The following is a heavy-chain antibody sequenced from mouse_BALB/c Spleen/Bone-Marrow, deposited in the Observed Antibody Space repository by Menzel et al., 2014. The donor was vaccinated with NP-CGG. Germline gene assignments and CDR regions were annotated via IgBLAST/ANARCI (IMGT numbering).Heavy chain of an antibody. J-gene: IGHJ2*01. Sequence: EVKVEESGGGLVKPGGSLKLSCAASGFTFSSYAMSWVRQTSEKRLEWVATISSGGSYTYYPDSVKGRFTISRDNAKNTLYLQMSSLRSEDTAMYYCARHGITRLLDYWGQGTTLTVSS. CDR1: GFTFSSYA. CDR3: ARHGITRLLDY. CDR2: ISSGGSYT. D-gene: IGHD2-4*01. V-gene: IGHV5-9-3*01.